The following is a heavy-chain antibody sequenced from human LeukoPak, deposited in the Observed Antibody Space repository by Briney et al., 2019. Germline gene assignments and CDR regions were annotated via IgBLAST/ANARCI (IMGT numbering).Heavy chain of an antibody. J-gene: IGHJ4*02. CDR3: ARDESKTFDY. Sequence: SGGSLRLSCAASGFTFSSYSMNWVRQAPGKGLEWVSSISSSSSYIYYADSVKGRFTISRDNAKNSLYLQMTSLRAEDTAVYYCARDESKTFDYWGQGTLVTVSS. V-gene: IGHV3-21*01. CDR2: ISSSSSYI. CDR1: GFTFSSYS.